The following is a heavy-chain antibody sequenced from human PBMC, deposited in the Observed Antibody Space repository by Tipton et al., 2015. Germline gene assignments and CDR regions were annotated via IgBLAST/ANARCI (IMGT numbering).Heavy chain of an antibody. Sequence: TLSLTCDVSGVSVRTSPHYWAWIRQQPGQGLEWIGYIYHTGTSYYSPALRSRLLISLDTSRNHFSLDLTSVTAADTAVYFCVCSADTSFHTWGQGMLVVVSS. CDR2: IYHTGTS. CDR1: GVSVRTSPHY. V-gene: IGHV4-31*11. J-gene: IGHJ5*02. CDR3: VCSADTSFHT. D-gene: IGHD6-25*01.